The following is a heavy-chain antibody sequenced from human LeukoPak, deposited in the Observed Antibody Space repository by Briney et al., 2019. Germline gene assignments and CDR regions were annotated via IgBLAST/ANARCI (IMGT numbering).Heavy chain of an antibody. CDR3: ARGDSSGYLEY. CDR1: GVSITTYF. Sequence: SETLSLTCTVSGVSITTYFWSWIRRPAGKGLEWIGRVYTSGSASYNPSLNSRVSISIDTSKNQFSLNLSSVTVADTAIYYCARGDSSGYLEYWGQGTRVTVSS. CDR2: VYTSGSA. D-gene: IGHD3-22*01. V-gene: IGHV4-4*07. J-gene: IGHJ4*02.